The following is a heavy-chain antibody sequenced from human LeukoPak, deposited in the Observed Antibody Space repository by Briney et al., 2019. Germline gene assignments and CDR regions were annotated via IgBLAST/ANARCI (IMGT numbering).Heavy chain of an antibody. V-gene: IGHV3-23*01. CDR2: ISGSGGST. Sequence: GGSLGLSCAVSGITLSNYGMSWVRQAPGKGLEWVVGISGSGGSTNYADSVKGRFSIFRDNPKNTLYLQMNSLRAEDTAVYFCAKRGVVIRVILVGFHKEAYYFDSWGQGALVTVSS. CDR1: GITLSNYG. D-gene: IGHD3-22*01. CDR3: AKRGVVIRVILVGFHKEAYYFDS. J-gene: IGHJ4*02.